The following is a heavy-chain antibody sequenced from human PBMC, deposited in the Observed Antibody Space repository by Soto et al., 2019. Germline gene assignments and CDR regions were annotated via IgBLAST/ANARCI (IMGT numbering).Heavy chain of an antibody. CDR1: GYTFTSYG. J-gene: IGHJ4*02. Sequence: VNLVQSGAEVKKPGASVKVSCKTSGYTFTSYGITWVRQAPGQGLEWMGWISAHNGNTDYAQKLQGRVIVTRDTSTSTAYMELRSLISDDTAVYYGASGRYGDYWGQGALVTVSS. V-gene: IGHV1-18*01. CDR2: ISAHNGNT. CDR3: ASGRYGDY. D-gene: IGHD1-26*01.